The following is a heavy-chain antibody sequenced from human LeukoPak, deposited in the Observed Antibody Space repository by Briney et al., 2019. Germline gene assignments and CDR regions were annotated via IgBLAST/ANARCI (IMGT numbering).Heavy chain of an antibody. J-gene: IGHJ4*02. CDR3: ARERAVFSGPIDY. Sequence: SQTLSLTCTVSGGSISSGGYYWSWIRQHPGKGLEWIGYIYYSGSTYYNPSLKSRVTISVDTSKNQFSLKLSSVTAADTAVYYCARERAVFSGPIDYWGQGTLVTVSS. CDR1: GGSISSGGYY. D-gene: IGHD3-9*01. V-gene: IGHV4-31*03. CDR2: IYYSGST.